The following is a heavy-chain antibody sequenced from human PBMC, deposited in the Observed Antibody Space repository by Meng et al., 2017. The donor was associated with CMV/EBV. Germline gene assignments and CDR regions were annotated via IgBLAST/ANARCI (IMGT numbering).Heavy chain of an antibody. CDR1: GGSVSGGSYY. D-gene: IGHD3-3*01. J-gene: IGHJ6*02. CDR3: ARERGYDLTYYYYGMDV. Sequence: SETLSLTCTVSGGSVSGGSYYWSWIRQPPGKGLEWIGYIYYSGSTNYNPSLKSRVTISVDTSKNQFSLKLSSVTAADTAVYYCARERGYDLTYYYYGMDVWGQGTTVTVSS. V-gene: IGHV4-61*01. CDR2: IYYSGST.